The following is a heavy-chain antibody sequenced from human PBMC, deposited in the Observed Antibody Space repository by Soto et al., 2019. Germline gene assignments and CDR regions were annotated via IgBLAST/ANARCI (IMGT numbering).Heavy chain of an antibody. CDR3: ARAQRITIFGVDYYGMDV. Sequence: PSETLSLTCTFSGGSISSYYWSWIREAPGKGLEWIGYIYYSGSTNYNPSLKSRVTISVDTSKNQFSLKLSSVTAADTAVYYCARAQRITIFGVDYYGMDVWGQGTPVTVSS. CDR1: GGSISSYY. V-gene: IGHV4-59*01. CDR2: IYYSGST. J-gene: IGHJ6*02. D-gene: IGHD3-3*01.